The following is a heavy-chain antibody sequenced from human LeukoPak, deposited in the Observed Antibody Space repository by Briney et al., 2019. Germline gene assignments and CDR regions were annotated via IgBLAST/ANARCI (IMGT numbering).Heavy chain of an antibody. V-gene: IGHV3-23*01. CDR2: ISGSGGST. Sequence: GGSLRLSCAASGFTFSSYAMSWVRQAPGKGLEWVSAISGSGGSTYYADSVKGRFTISRDNSKNTLYLQMNSLRAEDTAVYYCAKTGGYYDILTGYFDYWGQGTLVTVSS. J-gene: IGHJ4*02. CDR3: AKTGGYYDILTGYFDY. CDR1: GFTFSSYA. D-gene: IGHD3-9*01.